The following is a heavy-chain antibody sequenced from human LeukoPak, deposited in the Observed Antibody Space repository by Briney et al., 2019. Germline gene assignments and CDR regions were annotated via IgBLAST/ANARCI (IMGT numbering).Heavy chain of an antibody. CDR3: ARAGSWKLNFDY. V-gene: IGHV1-69*13. D-gene: IGHD6-13*01. CDR2: IIPIFGTA. J-gene: IGHJ4*02. CDR1: GGTFSSYA. Sequence: SVKVSCKASGGTFSSYAISWVRQAPGQGLEWMGGIIPIFGTANYAQKFQGRVTITADESTSTAYMELSSLRSEDTAVYYCARAGSWKLNFDYWGQGTLVTVSS.